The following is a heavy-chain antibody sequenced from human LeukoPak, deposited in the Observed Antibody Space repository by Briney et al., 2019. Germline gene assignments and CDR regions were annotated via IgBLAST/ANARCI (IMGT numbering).Heavy chain of an antibody. CDR3: ARALTDGSGSYYSSSYYYYGMDV. J-gene: IGHJ6*02. CDR2: IYYSGST. Sequence: SETLSLTCTVSGGSISSYYWGWIRHPPGKGLEWIGYIYYSGSTTYNPSLKSRVTRSVDTSKNQFSLKLSSVTAADTAVYYCARALTDGSGSYYSSSYYYYGMDVWGQGTTVTVSS. CDR1: GGSISSYY. V-gene: IGHV4-59*01. D-gene: IGHD3-10*01.